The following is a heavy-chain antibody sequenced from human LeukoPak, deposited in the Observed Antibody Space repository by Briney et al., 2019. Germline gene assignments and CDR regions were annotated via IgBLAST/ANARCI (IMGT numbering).Heavy chain of an antibody. CDR3: ARDRGYTQDH. CDR2: IKSDGSST. V-gene: IGHV3-74*01. J-gene: IGHJ4*02. Sequence: GGSLRLSCAASGFTFSSYWMHWVRQAPGKGLVWVSLIKSDGSSTSYADSVKGRFTISRDNAKNTLYLQMNSLRADDTAVYYCARDRGYTQDHWGQGTLVTVSS. CDR1: GFTFSSYW. D-gene: IGHD5-12*01.